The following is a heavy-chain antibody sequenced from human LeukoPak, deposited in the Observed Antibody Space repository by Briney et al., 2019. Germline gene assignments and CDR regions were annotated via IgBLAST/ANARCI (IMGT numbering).Heavy chain of an antibody. CDR1: GFTFSNYW. CDR3: AREEYYYDSSGYYLGFDY. J-gene: IGHJ4*02. D-gene: IGHD3-22*01. V-gene: IGHV3-7*01. CDR2: IKQDGSEK. Sequence: PGGSLRLSCAASGFTFSNYWMSWVRQAPGKGLEWVANIKQDGSEKYYVDSVKGRFTISRDNAKNSLYLQMNSLRAEDTAVYYCAREEYYYDSSGYYLGFDYCGQGTLVTVSS.